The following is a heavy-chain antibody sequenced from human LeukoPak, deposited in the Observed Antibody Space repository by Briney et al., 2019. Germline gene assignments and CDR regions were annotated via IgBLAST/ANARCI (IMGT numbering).Heavy chain of an antibody. CDR1: GYTFDDYG. V-gene: IGHV3-20*04. CDR3: ASSYDSSGYLFDY. Sequence: GGSLRLSCAASGYTFDDYGMSWVRQAPGKGLEWVSGINWNGGSTGYADSVKGRFTISRDNAKNSLYLQMNSPRAEDTASYYCASSYDSSGYLFDYWGQGTLVTVSS. J-gene: IGHJ4*02. CDR2: INWNGGST. D-gene: IGHD3-22*01.